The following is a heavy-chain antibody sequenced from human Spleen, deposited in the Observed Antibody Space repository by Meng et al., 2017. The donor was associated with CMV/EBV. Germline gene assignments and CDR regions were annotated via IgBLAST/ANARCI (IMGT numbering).Heavy chain of an antibody. D-gene: IGHD2-2*01. CDR2: MNPNSGNT. CDR3: ARGGYCSSTSCYYLDY. CDR1: GYTFTSYG. J-gene: IGHJ4*02. V-gene: IGHV1-8*02. Sequence: ASVKVSCKASGYTFTSYGISWVRQAPGQGLEWMGWMNPNSGNTGYAQKFQGRVTMTRNTSISTAYMELSSLRSEDTAVYYCARGGYCSSTSCYYLDYWGQGTLVTVSS.